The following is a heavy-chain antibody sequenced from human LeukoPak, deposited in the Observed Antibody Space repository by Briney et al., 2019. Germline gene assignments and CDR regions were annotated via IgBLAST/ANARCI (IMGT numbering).Heavy chain of an antibody. Sequence: GGSLRLSCAASGFTFSSYGMHWVRQAPGKGLEWVAFIRYDGSNKYYADSMKGRFTISRDNSKNTLYLQMNSLRAEDTAVYYCAKLDTWNDDADYWGQGTLVTVSS. CDR1: GFTFSSYG. CDR2: IRYDGSNK. D-gene: IGHD1-1*01. CDR3: AKLDTWNDDADY. J-gene: IGHJ4*02. V-gene: IGHV3-30*02.